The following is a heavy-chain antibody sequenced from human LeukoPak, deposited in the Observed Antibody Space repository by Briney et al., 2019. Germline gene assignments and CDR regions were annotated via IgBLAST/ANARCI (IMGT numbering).Heavy chain of an antibody. Sequence: SETLSLTCTVSGGSISSSSYYWDWIRQPPGKGLEWIGNLYDSGSTHYNPSLRSRVTISADTSKNQFSLKPSSVTAADTAVYYCARRGFGDGYNVWGQGTLVTVSS. CDR2: LYDSGST. J-gene: IGHJ4*02. V-gene: IGHV4-39*01. D-gene: IGHD5-24*01. CDR3: ARRGFGDGYNV. CDR1: GGSISSSSYY.